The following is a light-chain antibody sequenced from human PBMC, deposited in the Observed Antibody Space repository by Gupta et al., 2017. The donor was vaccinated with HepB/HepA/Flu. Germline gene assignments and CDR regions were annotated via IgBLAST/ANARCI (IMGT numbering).Light chain of an antibody. CDR2: RDN. CDR1: TSNIGSNY. J-gene: IGLJ2*01. V-gene: IGLV1-47*01. Sequence: QSVLTQPPSASGTPRQRVTIPCSGTTSNIGSNYVDWYQQIPGSAPKVLIYRDNQRPSGVPDRFSGSRSGTSASLAITGLRSEDEADYYCAAWDDSLSGVVFGGGTKLTVL. CDR3: AAWDDSLSGVV.